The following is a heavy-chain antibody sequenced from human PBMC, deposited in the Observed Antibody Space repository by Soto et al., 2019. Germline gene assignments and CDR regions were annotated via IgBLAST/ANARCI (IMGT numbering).Heavy chain of an antibody. V-gene: IGHV1-46*01. CDR3: ARARGYICGADCFSLDY. CDR2: INPSGGST. D-gene: IGHD2-21*02. CDR1: GYTFTSYY. Sequence: GASVKVSCKASGYTFTSYYMHWVRQAPGQGLEWMGIINPSGGSTSYAQKFQGRVTLTRDTSTSTVYMELSSLRSEDTAVYYCARARGYICGADCFSLDYWGQGTLVTAPQ. J-gene: IGHJ4*02.